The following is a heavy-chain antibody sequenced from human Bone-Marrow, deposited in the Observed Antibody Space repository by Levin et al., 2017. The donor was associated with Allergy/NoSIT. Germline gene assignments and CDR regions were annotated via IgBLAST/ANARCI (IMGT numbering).Heavy chain of an antibody. Sequence: GGSLRLSCAASGFTFSSYEMNWVRQAPGKGLEWVSYISSSGSTIYYADSVKGRFTISRDNAKNSLYLQMNSLRAEDTAVYYCATATYSSGWYYYYGMDVWGQGTTVTVSS. CDR1: GFTFSSYE. J-gene: IGHJ6*02. CDR3: ATATYSSGWYYYYGMDV. CDR2: ISSSGSTI. D-gene: IGHD6-19*01. V-gene: IGHV3-48*03.